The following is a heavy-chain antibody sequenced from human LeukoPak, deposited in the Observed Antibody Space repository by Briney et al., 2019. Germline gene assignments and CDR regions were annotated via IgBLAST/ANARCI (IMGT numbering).Heavy chain of an antibody. CDR2: IKHSGST. D-gene: IGHD6-25*01. J-gene: IGHJ4*02. CDR3: ARGNSGYYFDY. V-gene: IGHV4-34*01. Sequence: SETLSLTCAVYGGSFSGYYWSWIRQPPGKGLEWIGEIKHSGSTNYNPSLKSRVTISVDTSKNQFSLKLSSVTAADTAVYYCARGNSGYYFDYWGQGTLVTVSS. CDR1: GGSFSGYY.